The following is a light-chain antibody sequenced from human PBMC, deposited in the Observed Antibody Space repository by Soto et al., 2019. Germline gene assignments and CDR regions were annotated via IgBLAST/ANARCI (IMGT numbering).Light chain of an antibody. CDR2: DVT. Sequence: QSALTQPRSVSGSPGQSVTISCTGTSSDVGGYNFVSWYQQHPGKAPKFMIYDVTKRPSGVPDRFSGSKSGNTASLTISGLQAEEEAYYYCCSYVGSYTSYVFGTGTKVTVL. V-gene: IGLV2-11*01. J-gene: IGLJ1*01. CDR3: CSYVGSYTSYV. CDR1: SSDVGGYNF.